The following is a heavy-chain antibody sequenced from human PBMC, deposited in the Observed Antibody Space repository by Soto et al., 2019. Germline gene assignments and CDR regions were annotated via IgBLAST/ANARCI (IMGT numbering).Heavy chain of an antibody. CDR3: ARAGCAGGTCYTLVGLRYGMDV. CDR1: GFTFSNYA. Sequence: QVQLVESGGGVVQPGRSLRLSCAASGFTFSNYAMYWVRQAPGKGLEWVAVISYDGNNKYYADSVKGRFTISRDNSKNTLYLQMNSLRAEDTAVYYCARAGCAGGTCYTLVGLRYGMDVWGQGTTVTVSS. J-gene: IGHJ6*02. D-gene: IGHD2-15*01. V-gene: IGHV3-30-3*01. CDR2: ISYDGNNK.